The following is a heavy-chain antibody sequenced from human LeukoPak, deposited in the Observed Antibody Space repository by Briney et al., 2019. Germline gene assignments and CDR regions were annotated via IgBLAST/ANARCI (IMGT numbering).Heavy chain of an antibody. CDR2: IYYSGST. D-gene: IGHD6-13*01. CDR3: ARNSRYTAAGPTYWYFDL. Sequence: PSETLSLTCTVPGGSISSYYWSWIRQPPGKGLEWIGYIYYSGSTNYNPSLKSRVTISVDTSKNQFSLKLSSVTAADTAVYYCARNSRYTAAGPTYWYFDLWGRGTLVTVSS. CDR1: GGSISSYY. V-gene: IGHV4-59*01. J-gene: IGHJ2*01.